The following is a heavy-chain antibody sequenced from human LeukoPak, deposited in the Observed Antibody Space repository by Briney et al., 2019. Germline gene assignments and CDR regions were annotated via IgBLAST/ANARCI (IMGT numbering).Heavy chain of an antibody. CDR2: IYYIGST. CDR1: GGSISSYY. D-gene: IGHD4-17*01. V-gene: IGHV4-59*01. CDR3: ARGGTTVTTFNYFDS. J-gene: IGHJ4*02. Sequence: SETLSLTCTVSGGSISSYYWSWIRQPPGKGLEWIGYIYYIGSTTYNPSLRSRVTISVDKSKNQFSLRLSSVTAADTALYYCARGGTTVTTFNYFDSWGQGTLVTVSS.